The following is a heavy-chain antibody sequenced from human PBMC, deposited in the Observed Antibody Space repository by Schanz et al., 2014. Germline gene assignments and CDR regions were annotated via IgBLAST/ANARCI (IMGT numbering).Heavy chain of an antibody. CDR2: ISAYNGHT. CDR1: GYTFTSHG. V-gene: IGHV1-18*01. CDR3: ARVQDDILTGSEYYYGMDV. Sequence: QVQLVQSGAEVKKPGASVKVSCKASGYTFTSHGISWVRQAPGQGLEWMGWISAYNGHTDYAQKLQGRVTLTTDTSTSTAYMELRNLRSDDTAVYYCARVQDDILTGSEYYYGMDVWGQGTTVTVSS. J-gene: IGHJ6*02. D-gene: IGHD3-9*01.